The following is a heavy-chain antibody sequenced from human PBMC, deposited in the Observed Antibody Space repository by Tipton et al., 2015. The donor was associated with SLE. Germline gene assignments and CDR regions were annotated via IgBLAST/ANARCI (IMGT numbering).Heavy chain of an antibody. CDR2: IYYSGST. CDR3: ARGIAVAGTFDY. J-gene: IGHJ4*02. CDR1: GYSISSGYY. D-gene: IGHD6-19*01. Sequence: GLVKPSETLSLTCAVSGYSISSGYYWGWIRQPPGKGLEWIGSIYYSGSTYYNPSLKSRVTISVDTSKNQFSLKLSSVTAADTAVYYCARGIAVAGTFDYWGQGTLVTVSS. V-gene: IGHV4-38-2*01.